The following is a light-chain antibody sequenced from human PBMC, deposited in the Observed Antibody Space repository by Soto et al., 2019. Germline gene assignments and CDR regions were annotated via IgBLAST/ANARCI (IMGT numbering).Light chain of an antibody. J-gene: IGLJ2*01. CDR2: QDS. CDR1: KLGDKY. V-gene: IGLV3-1*01. Sequence: SYELTQPPSVSVSPGQTASITYSGDKLGDKYACWYQQKPGQSPVLVIYQDSKRPSGIPERFSSSNSGNTATLTISGTQAMDEADYYCQAWDSSTRVFGGGTKLTVL. CDR3: QAWDSSTRV.